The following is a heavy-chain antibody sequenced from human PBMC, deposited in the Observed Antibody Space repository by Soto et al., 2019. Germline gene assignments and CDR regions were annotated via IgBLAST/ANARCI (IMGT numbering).Heavy chain of an antibody. CDR2: ISGSGGST. CDR3: ARAKRQTTIAVAGNNWFDP. D-gene: IGHD6-19*01. J-gene: IGHJ5*02. V-gene: IGHV3-23*01. CDR1: GFTFSSYA. Sequence: GGSLRLSCAASGFTFSSYAMSWVRQAPGKGLEWVSAISGSGGSTYYADSVKGRFTISRDNSKNTLYLQMNSLRAEDTAVYYCARAKRQTTIAVAGNNWFDPWGQGTLVTVSS.